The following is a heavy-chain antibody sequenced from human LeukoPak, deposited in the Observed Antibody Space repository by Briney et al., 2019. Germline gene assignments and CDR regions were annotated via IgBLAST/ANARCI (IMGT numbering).Heavy chain of an antibody. CDR1: GFTFSSYA. CDR3: ARHYGSGTYYNYFVY. J-gene: IGHJ4*02. Sequence: GGSLRLSCAASGFTFSSYAMSWVRQAPGKGLEWVSAISGSGDTTHCADSVRGRFTISRDNSNNTLYLQMNTLRAEDTAVYSCARHYGSGTYYNYFVYWGQGTLVTVSS. D-gene: IGHD3-10*01. V-gene: IGHV3-23*01. CDR2: ISGSGDTT.